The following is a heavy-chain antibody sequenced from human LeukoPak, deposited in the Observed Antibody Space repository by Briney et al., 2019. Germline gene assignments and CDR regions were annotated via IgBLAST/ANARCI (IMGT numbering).Heavy chain of an antibody. CDR3: ARGGRLDDAFDI. Sequence: GGSLRLSCAASGFTVSSNYMSWVRQAPGKGLEWVSVIYSGGSTFYADSGKGRFTISRDNSKNTLYLQMSSLRADDTAVYYCARGGRLDDAFDIWGQGTMFTVSS. CDR1: GFTVSSNY. V-gene: IGHV3-53*01. J-gene: IGHJ3*02. CDR2: IYSGGST.